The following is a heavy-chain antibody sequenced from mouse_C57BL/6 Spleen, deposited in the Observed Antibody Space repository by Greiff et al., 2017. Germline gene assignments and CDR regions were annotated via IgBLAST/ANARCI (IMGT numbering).Heavy chain of an antibody. D-gene: IGHD1-1*01. CDR2: IDPETGGT. CDR1: GYTFTAYE. J-gene: IGHJ4*01. Sequence: VQLQQSGAELVRPGASVTLSCEASGYTFTAYEMHWVKQTPVHGLEWIGAIDPETGGTAYNQKFKGKAILTADKSSSTAYMELRSLTSEDSAVYYCTRYYYGSSPYAMDYWGQGTSVTVSS. CDR3: TRYYYGSSPYAMDY. V-gene: IGHV1-15*01.